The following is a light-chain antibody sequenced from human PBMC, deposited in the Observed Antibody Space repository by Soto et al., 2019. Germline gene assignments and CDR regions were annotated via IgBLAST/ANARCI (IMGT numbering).Light chain of an antibody. CDR3: QQYNSYSWT. CDR1: QSITHW. Sequence: DLQSPPSPSTLSASVVDSFPITFRASQSITHWLAWYQQKPGKAHKLLVYDAYSLETGVPSRFSGSGSGTEFTLTISSLQPDDFANYYCQQYNSYSWTGGQGTQGDIK. V-gene: IGKV1-5*01. J-gene: IGKJ1*01. CDR2: DAY.